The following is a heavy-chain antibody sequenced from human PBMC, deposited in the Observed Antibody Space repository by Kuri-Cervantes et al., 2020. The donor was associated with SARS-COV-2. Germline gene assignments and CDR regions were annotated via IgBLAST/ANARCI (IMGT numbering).Heavy chain of an antibody. V-gene: IGHV3-7*04. J-gene: IGHJ6*03. CDR3: ARVAGEGPIYYYYMDV. CDR2: IKQDGSEK. Sequence: GGSLRLSCAASGFTFSSYWMSWVRQAPGKGLEWVANIKQDGSEKYYVDSVKGRFTISRDNAKNSLYLQMNSLGGEDTAVYYCARVAGEGPIYYYYMDVWGKGTTVTVSS. CDR1: GFTFSSYW. D-gene: IGHD2-21*01.